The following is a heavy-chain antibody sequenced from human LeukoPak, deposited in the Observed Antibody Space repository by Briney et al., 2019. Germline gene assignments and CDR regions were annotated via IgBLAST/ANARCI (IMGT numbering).Heavy chain of an antibody. CDR1: GGSFSGYY. CDR3: ARGSGWYQLRYFDY. J-gene: IGHJ4*02. Sequence: SETLSLTCAVYGGSFSGYYWSWIRQPPGKGLEWIGEINHSGSTNYNPSLKSRVTISVDTSKNQFALKLSSVTGADTAVYYCARGSGWYQLRYFDYWGQGTLVTVSS. D-gene: IGHD2-2*01. CDR2: INHSGST. V-gene: IGHV4-34*01.